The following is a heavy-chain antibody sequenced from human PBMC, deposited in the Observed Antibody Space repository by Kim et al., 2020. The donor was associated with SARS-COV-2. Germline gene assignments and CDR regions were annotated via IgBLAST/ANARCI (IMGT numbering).Heavy chain of an antibody. CDR3: ARDYYGDYALDY. J-gene: IGHJ4*02. V-gene: IGHV3-48*01. D-gene: IGHD4-17*01. Sequence: YYGDSVKGRFTISRDNAKNSLYLQVYSLRVEDTAVYYCARDYYGDYALDYWGQGTLITVSS.